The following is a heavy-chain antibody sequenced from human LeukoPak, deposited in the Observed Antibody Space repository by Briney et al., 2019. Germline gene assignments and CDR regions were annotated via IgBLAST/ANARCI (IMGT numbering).Heavy chain of an antibody. J-gene: IGHJ6*03. Sequence: GGSLRLSCAASGFTVSSNYMSWVRQAPGKGLEWVSVIYSGGSTYYADSVKGRFTISRDNSKNTLYLQVNSLRAEDTAVYYCAKAGQEWYFYYMDVWGKGTTVAVSS. CDR1: GFTVSSNY. D-gene: IGHD3-3*01. CDR3: AKAGQEWYFYYMDV. V-gene: IGHV3-53*01. CDR2: IYSGGST.